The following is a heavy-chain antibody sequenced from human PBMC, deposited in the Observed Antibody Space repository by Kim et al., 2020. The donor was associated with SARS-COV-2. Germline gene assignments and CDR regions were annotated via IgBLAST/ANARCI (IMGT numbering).Heavy chain of an antibody. D-gene: IGHD3-16*01. CDR3: AILGGSDY. J-gene: IGHJ4*02. Sequence: IDDAVAMKGRYTIHRDNAKHSLYLQMNSLGAEDTAVYYCAILGGSDYWGQGTLVTVSS. V-gene: IGHV3-48*01. CDR2: I.